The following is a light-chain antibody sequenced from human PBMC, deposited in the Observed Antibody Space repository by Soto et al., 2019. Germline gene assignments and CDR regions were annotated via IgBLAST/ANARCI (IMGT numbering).Light chain of an antibody. V-gene: IGLV2-14*01. Sequence: QSALTQPASVSGSPGQSITISCTGTSSDVGAYKYVSWYQHHPGKAPKLMIYEVSNRPSGVSNRFSGSKSGNTASLTISGLQAEDEADYYCSSYTSGSRVFGGGTKVTVL. J-gene: IGLJ2*01. CDR3: SSYTSGSRV. CDR1: SSDVGAYKY. CDR2: EVS.